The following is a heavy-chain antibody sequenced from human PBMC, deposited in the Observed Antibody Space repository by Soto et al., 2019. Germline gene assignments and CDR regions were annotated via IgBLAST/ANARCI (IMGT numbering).Heavy chain of an antibody. Sequence: GDSLKVYCKASGYTFTSYGISWVRQAPGQGLEWMGWISAYNGNTNYAQKLQGRVTMTTDTSTSTAYMELRSLRSDDTAVYYCALDYDSSGYLYYWGQGTLVTVSS. V-gene: IGHV1-18*04. CDR3: ALDYDSSGYLYY. CDR2: ISAYNGNT. CDR1: GYTFTSYG. D-gene: IGHD3-22*01. J-gene: IGHJ4*02.